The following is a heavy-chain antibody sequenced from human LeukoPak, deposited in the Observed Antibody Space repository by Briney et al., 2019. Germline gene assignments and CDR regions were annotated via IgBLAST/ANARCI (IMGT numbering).Heavy chain of an antibody. CDR2: VHYSGTT. D-gene: IGHD1-7*01. CDR3: ARGGRNGNYTYYFDY. Sequence: ASETLSLTCTVSGGTISGYYWSWIRQPPGQGLEWIGNVHYSGTTNYSPSLKSRVTISVDSSKKQFSLKLTSVTAADTAVYYCARGGRNGNYTYYFDYWGLGSLVTVSS. V-gene: IGHV4-59*01. CDR1: GGTISGYY. J-gene: IGHJ4*02.